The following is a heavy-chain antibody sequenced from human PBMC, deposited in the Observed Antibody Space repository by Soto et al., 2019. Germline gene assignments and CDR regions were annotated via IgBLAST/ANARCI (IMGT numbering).Heavy chain of an antibody. CDR2: ISGSGGST. CDR3: AKLKALVLVVDLFAFDI. D-gene: IGHD2-8*02. V-gene: IGHV3-23*01. Sequence: GGSLRLSCAASGFTFSSYAMSWVRQAPGKGLEWVSAISGSGGSTYYADSVKGRFTISRDNSKNTLYLQMNSLRAEDTAVYYCAKLKALVLVVDLFAFDIWGQGTMVTVSS. CDR1: GFTFSSYA. J-gene: IGHJ3*02.